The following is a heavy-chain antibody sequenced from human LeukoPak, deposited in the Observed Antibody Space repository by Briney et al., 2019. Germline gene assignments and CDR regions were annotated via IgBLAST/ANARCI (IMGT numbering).Heavy chain of an antibody. CDR1: GYTFTSYY. J-gene: IGHJ5*02. CDR2: INPSGGST. Sequence: ASVKVSCKASGYTFTSYYMHWVRQAPGQGLEWMGIINPSGGSTSYAQKFQGRVTMTRDMSTSTVYMELSSLRSDDTAVYYCARALHYYDSSGYYGWFDPWGQGTLVTVSS. V-gene: IGHV1-46*01. CDR3: ARALHYYDSSGYYGWFDP. D-gene: IGHD3-22*01.